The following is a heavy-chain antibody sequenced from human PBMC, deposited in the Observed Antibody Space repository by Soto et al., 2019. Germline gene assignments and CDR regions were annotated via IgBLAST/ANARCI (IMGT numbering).Heavy chain of an antibody. Sequence: QVQLVESGGGVVQPGRSLRLSCAASGFTFSSYGMHWVRQAPGKGLEWVAVISYDGSNKYYADSVKGRFTISRDNSKNTMYLQMNSLGAEDTAVYYCAKGSSHYYGSGISLDYWGQGTLVTVSS. J-gene: IGHJ4*02. CDR1: GFTFSSYG. CDR2: ISYDGSNK. D-gene: IGHD3-10*01. V-gene: IGHV3-30*18. CDR3: AKGSSHYYGSGISLDY.